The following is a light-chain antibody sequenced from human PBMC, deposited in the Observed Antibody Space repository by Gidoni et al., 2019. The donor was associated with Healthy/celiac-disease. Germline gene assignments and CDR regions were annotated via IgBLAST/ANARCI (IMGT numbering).Light chain of an antibody. V-gene: IGLV1-47*01. J-gene: IGLJ2*01. Sequence: QSVLTQQPSASGTPGQRVTIACSGSSSNIGSNYVYWYQQVPGTAPKRLSYRNTQRHSGVPDRFSGSKSGTSASLAISGLRSEDEADYYCAAWDDSLSGVVFGGGTKLTVL. CDR2: RNT. CDR1: SSNIGSNY. CDR3: AAWDDSLSGVV.